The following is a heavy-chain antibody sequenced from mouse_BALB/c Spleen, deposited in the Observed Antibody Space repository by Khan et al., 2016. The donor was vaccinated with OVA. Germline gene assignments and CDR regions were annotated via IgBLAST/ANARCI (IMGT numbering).Heavy chain of an antibody. CDR3: ARWYDFFAY. D-gene: IGHD1-1*02. V-gene: IGHV1-26*01. CDR1: GYSFTAYY. CDR2: INPNTDHT. J-gene: IGHJ3*01. Sequence: EVQLEESGPDLVKTGASVKISCKASGYSFTAYYMNWVKLSHGKSLECIGRINPNTDHTNYNQKFKGKAILTVDTSSSTAYMQLRSLTSEDSAVYLCARWYDFFAYGGQGTLVTVSA.